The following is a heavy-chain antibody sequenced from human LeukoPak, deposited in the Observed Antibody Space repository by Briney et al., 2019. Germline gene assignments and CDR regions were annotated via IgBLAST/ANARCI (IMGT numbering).Heavy chain of an antibody. D-gene: IGHD6-19*01. V-gene: IGHV3-30*14. CDR2: ISYDGSNK. J-gene: IGHJ5*02. CDR3: AREKIAVAGTGWFDP. CDR1: GFTFSSYA. Sequence: GRSLRLSCAASGFTFSSYAMHWVRQAPGKGLEWVAVISYDGSNKYYADSVKGRFTISRDNSKNTLYLQMNSLRAEDTAVYYCAREKIAVAGTGWFDPWGQGTLVTVSS.